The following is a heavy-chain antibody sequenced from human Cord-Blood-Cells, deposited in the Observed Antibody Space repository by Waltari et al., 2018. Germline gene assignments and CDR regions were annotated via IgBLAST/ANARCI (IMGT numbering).Heavy chain of an antibody. D-gene: IGHD6-6*01. J-gene: IGHJ6*03. CDR3: ARWNVADSSSGYYYYYMDV. CDR1: GYTFTGYY. CDR2: INPNSGGT. Sequence: QVQLVQSGAEVKKPGASVKVSCKASGYTFTGYYMHWVRQAPGQGLEWMGWINPNSGGTNYAQKFQGRVTMTRDTSISTAYMELSRLRSDDTAVYYCARWNVADSSSGYYYYYMDVWGKGTTVTVSS. V-gene: IGHV1-2*02.